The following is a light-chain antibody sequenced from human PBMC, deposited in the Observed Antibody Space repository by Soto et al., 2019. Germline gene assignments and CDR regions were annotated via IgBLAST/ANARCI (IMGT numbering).Light chain of an antibody. CDR1: QGVSSSY. CDR2: DAS. CDR3: QKYDSAPRT. Sequence: DIVLTPSPGTLSLSPGERATLSCRASQGVSSSYLAWYQQKPGQAPRLLISDASTRATGIPARFSGSGSGTEFTLTISSLQPEDFATYYCQKYDSAPRTFGQGTKVDIK. J-gene: IGKJ1*01. V-gene: IGKV3-20*01.